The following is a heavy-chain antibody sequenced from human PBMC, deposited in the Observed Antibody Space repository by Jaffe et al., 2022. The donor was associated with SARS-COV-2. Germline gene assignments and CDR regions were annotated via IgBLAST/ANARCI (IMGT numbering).Heavy chain of an antibody. CDR1: GGSFSGYY. CDR2: INHSGST. D-gene: IGHD3-10*01. CDR3: ARGGVSLSSDYGSGSSPHYMDV. V-gene: IGHV4-34*01. Sequence: QVQLQQWGAGLLKPSETLSLTCAVYGGSFSGYYWSWIRQPPGKGLEWIGEINHSGSTNYNPSLKSRVTISVDTSKNQFSLKLSSVTAADTAVYYCARGGVSLSSDYGSGSSPHYMDVWGKGTTVTVSS. J-gene: IGHJ6*03.